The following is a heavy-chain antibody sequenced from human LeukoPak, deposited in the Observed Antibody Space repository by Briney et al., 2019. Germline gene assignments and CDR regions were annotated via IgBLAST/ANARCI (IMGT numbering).Heavy chain of an antibody. D-gene: IGHD3-10*01. V-gene: IGHV3-53*01. CDR3: ARNLISMVRGVIITTYFDY. J-gene: IGHJ4*02. Sequence: PGGSLRLSCAASGFNVSYNYMSWVRQAPGKGLEWVSVIYSGGNTYYADSVKGRFTISRDNSKNTLYLQMNSLRAEDTAVYYCARNLISMVRGVIITTYFDYWGQGTLVTVSS. CDR1: GFNVSYNY. CDR2: IYSGGNT.